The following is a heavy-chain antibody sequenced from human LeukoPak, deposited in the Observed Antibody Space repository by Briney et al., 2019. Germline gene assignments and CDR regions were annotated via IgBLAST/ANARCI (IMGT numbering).Heavy chain of an antibody. CDR1: GFTFSSYA. CDR2: ISGSGGST. Sequence: PGGSLRLSCAASGFTFSSYAMSWVRQAPGKGLEWVSAISGSGGSTYYADSVRGRFTISRDNSKNTLYLQMNSLRAEDTAVYYCAKGRGRDGYKGWLDYWGQGTLVTVSS. V-gene: IGHV3-23*01. CDR3: AKGRGRDGYKGWLDY. D-gene: IGHD5-24*01. J-gene: IGHJ4*02.